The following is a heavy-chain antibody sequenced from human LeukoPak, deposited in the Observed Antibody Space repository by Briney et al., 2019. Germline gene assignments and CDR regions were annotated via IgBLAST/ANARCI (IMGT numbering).Heavy chain of an antibody. CDR2: IYYSGST. Sequence: SETLSLTCTVSGGSISSSSYYWGWIRQPPGKGLEWIGYIYYSGSTNYNPSLKSRVTISVDTSKNQFSLKLSSVTAADTAVYYCARGGYDFWSGYSPRYYFDYWGQGTLVTVSS. V-gene: IGHV4-61*05. D-gene: IGHD3-3*01. CDR3: ARGGYDFWSGYSPRYYFDY. J-gene: IGHJ4*02. CDR1: GGSISSSSYY.